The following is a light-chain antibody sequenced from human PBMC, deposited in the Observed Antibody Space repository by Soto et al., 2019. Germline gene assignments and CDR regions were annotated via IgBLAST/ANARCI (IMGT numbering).Light chain of an antibody. J-gene: IGLJ2*01. CDR1: SSNIGNNY. Sequence: QSVLTQPPSVSAAPGQKATISCSGSSSNIGNNYVSWYQQLPGTAPKLLIYDNNKRPSGIPDRFSGSKSGTSATLGITGLQTGDEADYYCGTWDSRLSAVVFGGGTKLTVL. CDR3: GTWDSRLSAVV. V-gene: IGLV1-51*01. CDR2: DNN.